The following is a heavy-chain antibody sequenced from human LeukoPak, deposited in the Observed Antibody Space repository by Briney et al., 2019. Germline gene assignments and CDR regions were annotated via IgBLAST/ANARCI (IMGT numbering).Heavy chain of an antibody. CDR3: ARTSGSYFYYYGMDV. V-gene: IGHV4-59*01. Sequence: SKTLSLTCTVSGGSISSYYWSWIRQPPGKGLEWIGYIYYSGSTNYNPSLKSRVTISVDTSKNQFSLKLSSVTAADTAVYYCARTSGSYFYYYGMDVWGQGTTVTVSS. D-gene: IGHD1-26*01. J-gene: IGHJ6*02. CDR1: GGSISSYY. CDR2: IYYSGST.